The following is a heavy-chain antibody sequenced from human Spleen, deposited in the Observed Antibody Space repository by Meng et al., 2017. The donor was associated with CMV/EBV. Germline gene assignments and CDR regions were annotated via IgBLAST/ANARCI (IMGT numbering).Heavy chain of an antibody. Sequence: GGSLRLSCAASGFTFDDYAMHWVRQAPGKGLEWVSGISWNSGSIGYADSVKGRFTISRDNAKNSLYLQMNSLRAEDTALYYCARQLVVSAGYYFDYWGQGTLVTVSS. CDR3: ARQLVVSAGYYFDY. J-gene: IGHJ4*02. CDR2: ISWNSGSI. D-gene: IGHD6-13*01. V-gene: IGHV3-9*01. CDR1: GFTFDDYA.